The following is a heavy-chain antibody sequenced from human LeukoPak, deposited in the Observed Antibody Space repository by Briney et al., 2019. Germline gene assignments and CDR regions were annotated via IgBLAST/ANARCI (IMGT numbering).Heavy chain of an antibody. CDR2: ISAYNGNT. CDR3: ATDLLGAAAHLHRSYY. CDR1: GYTFTSYG. Sequence: ASVKVSCKASGYTFTSYGISWVRQAPGQGLEWMGWISAYNGNTNYAQKLQGRVTMTTDTSTSTAYMELRSLRSDDTAVYYCATDLLGAAAHLHRSYYWGQGTLVTVSS. V-gene: IGHV1-18*01. J-gene: IGHJ4*02. D-gene: IGHD2-2*01.